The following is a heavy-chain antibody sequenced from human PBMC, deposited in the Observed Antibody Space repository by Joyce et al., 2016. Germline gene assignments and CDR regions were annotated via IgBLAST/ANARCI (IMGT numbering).Heavy chain of an antibody. D-gene: IGHD6-13*01. V-gene: IGHV4-39*07. CDR3: VRDRRYSSTGEYNWFDP. J-gene: IGHJ5*02. CDR1: GGSISSATYF. CDR2: VYDRGST. Sequence: QLQLQESGPGLVKPSETLSLTCSVSGGSISSATYFWGWIRQPPGKGLEWIGSVYDRGSTYHNPSLKSRVTISLDTSNNQFSLNLRSVTAADTAVYYCVRDRRYSSTGEYNWFDPWGQGTLVTVSS.